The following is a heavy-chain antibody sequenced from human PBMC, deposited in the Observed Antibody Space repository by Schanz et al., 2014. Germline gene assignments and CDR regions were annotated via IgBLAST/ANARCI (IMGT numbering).Heavy chain of an antibody. J-gene: IGHJ4*02. D-gene: IGHD2-2*01. CDR2: IWYDGSNK. CDR3: AKVAPAATYLDS. Sequence: QVQLVESGGGVVQPGRSLRLSCAASGFTFSSYGMHWVRQAPGKGLEWVAIIWYDGSNKYYADSVKGRFTISRDNSKNTLFLQMSSLRAEDTAVYYCAKVAPAATYLDSWGLGTLVTVAS. CDR1: GFTFSSYG. V-gene: IGHV3-33*06.